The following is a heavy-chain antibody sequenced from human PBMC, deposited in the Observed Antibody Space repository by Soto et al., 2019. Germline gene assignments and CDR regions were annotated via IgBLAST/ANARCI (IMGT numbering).Heavy chain of an antibody. CDR2: ISAYSGNT. Sequence: ASVKVSCKASGYTFTSYGISWVRQAPGQGLEWMGWISAYSGNTNYAQKLQGRVTMTTDTSTSTAYMELRSLRSDDTAVYYCTRDPPLVGQYDSGDYWGQGTLVTVSS. V-gene: IGHV1-18*01. J-gene: IGHJ4*02. CDR1: GYTFTSYG. D-gene: IGHD3-3*01. CDR3: TRDPPLVGQYDSGDY.